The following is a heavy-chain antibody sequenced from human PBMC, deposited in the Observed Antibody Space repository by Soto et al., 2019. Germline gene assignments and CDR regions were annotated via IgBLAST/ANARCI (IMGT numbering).Heavy chain of an antibody. Sequence: QLQLRESGPGLVKPSETLSLTCSVSGGSVSNSGSSWAWIRQPPGKGLEWIGNISYSGNVFYNPSLKSRVSISVETPETRFSLELTSVSAADTAVYFWARRGDYGSGYFGPWCQGTLVIVSS. D-gene: IGHD4-17*01. CDR3: ARRGDYGSGYFGP. CDR2: ISYSGNV. CDR1: GGSVSNSGSS. V-gene: IGHV4-39*02. J-gene: IGHJ5*02.